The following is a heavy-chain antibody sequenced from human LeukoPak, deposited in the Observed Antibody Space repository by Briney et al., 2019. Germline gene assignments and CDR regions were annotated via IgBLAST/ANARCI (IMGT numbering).Heavy chain of an antibody. V-gene: IGHV4-59*01. J-gene: IGHJ4*02. CDR1: GGSISSYY. D-gene: IGHD5-24*01. Sequence: SETLSLTCTVSGGSISSYYWSWIRQPPGKGLEWIGYIYYSGSTNYNPSLKSRVTILVDTSKNQFSLKLSSVTAADTAVYYCARRDGYSSFDYWGQGTLVTVSS. CDR2: IYYSGST. CDR3: ARRDGYSSFDY.